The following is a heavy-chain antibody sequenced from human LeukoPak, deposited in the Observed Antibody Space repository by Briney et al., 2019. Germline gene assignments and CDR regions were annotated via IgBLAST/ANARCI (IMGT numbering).Heavy chain of an antibody. CDR1: GFTFSSYE. V-gene: IGHV3-30-3*01. Sequence: GGSLRLSCAASGFTFSSYEMNWVRQAPGKGLEWVAVISYDGSNKYYADSVKGRFTISRDNSKNTLYLQMNSLRAEDTAVYYCARDPWDDYGDQRGGYYFDYWGQGTLVTVSS. J-gene: IGHJ4*02. CDR3: ARDPWDDYGDQRGGYYFDY. CDR2: ISYDGSNK. D-gene: IGHD4-17*01.